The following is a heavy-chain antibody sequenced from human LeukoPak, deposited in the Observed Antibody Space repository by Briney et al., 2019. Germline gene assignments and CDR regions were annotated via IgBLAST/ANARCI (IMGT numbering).Heavy chain of an antibody. D-gene: IGHD1-14*01. CDR2: IYYNGST. V-gene: IGHV4-39*01. CDR1: GGSISSSSYY. CDR3: AFTTYYYYYMDV. J-gene: IGHJ6*03. Sequence: SETLSLTCTVSGGSISSSSYYWGWIRQPPGKGLEWIGNIYYNGSTYYNPSLESRVAISVDTSKNQFSLKLSSVTAADTAVYYCAFTTYYYYYMDVWGKGTTVTISS.